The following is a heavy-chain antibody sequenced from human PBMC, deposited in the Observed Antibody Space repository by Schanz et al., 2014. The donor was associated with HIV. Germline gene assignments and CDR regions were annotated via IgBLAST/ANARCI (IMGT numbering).Heavy chain of an antibody. V-gene: IGHV3-11*04. J-gene: IGHJ6*02. Sequence: QMQLVESGGGLVKPGGSLRLSCAASGFIFSNFHMSWIRQAPGKGLEWVSYISSSGSTKYNADSVKGRFTISRDNAKNSLYLQMNSLRAEDTAVYYCAKDQGYDFWSGYYNYYNMDVWGQGTTVTVSS. CDR2: ISSSGSTK. D-gene: IGHD3-3*01. CDR1: GFIFSNFH. CDR3: AKDQGYDFWSGYYNYYNMDV.